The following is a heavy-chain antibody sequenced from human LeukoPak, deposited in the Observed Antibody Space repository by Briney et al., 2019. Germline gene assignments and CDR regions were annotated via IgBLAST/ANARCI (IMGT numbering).Heavy chain of an antibody. CDR2: IYYTGST. J-gene: IGHJ5*02. D-gene: IGHD5-12*01. CDR3: ARRSYRGRFDP. V-gene: IGHV4-39*01. Sequence: SETLSLTCTISGGSLSTSSYYWGWIRQPPGKGLEWIGTIYYTGSTSYNPSLKSRVTISVDTSKNQFSLKLSSVTAADTAVYYCARRSYRGRFDPWGQGTLVTVSS. CDR1: GGSLSTSSYY.